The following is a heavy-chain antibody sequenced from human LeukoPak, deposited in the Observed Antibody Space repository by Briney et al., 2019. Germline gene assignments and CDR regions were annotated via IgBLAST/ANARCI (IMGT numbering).Heavy chain of an antibody. CDR3: ARDRGERGSSWSLPAHGFDI. D-gene: IGHD6-13*01. J-gene: IGHJ3*02. CDR1: GYSFTSYW. V-gene: IGHV5-51*03. CDR2: IYPGDSDT. Sequence: KPGESLKISCKGSGYSFTSYWIGWVRQMPGKGLEWMGIIYPGDSDTRYSPSFQGQVTISADKSISTAYLQWSSLKASDTAMYYCARDRGERGSSWSLPAHGFDIWGQGTMVTVSS.